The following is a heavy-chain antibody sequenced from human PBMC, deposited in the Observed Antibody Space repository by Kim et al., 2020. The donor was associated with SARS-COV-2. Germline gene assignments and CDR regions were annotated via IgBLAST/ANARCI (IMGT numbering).Heavy chain of an antibody. Sequence: ASVKVSCKASGYTFTSYGISWVRQAPGQGLEWMGWISAYNGNTNYAQKLQGRVTMTTDTSTSTAYMELRSLRSDDTAVYYCARDQAGSYYMAYYYYYGMDVWGQGTTVTVSS. CDR3: ARDQAGSYYMAYYYYYGMDV. V-gene: IGHV1-18*01. J-gene: IGHJ6*02. D-gene: IGHD3-10*01. CDR2: ISAYNGNT. CDR1: GYTFTSYG.